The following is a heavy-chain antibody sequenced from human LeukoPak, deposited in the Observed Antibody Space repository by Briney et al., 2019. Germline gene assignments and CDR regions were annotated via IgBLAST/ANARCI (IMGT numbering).Heavy chain of an antibody. V-gene: IGHV3-48*04. CDR1: GFTFSSYS. CDR2: ISSDGATT. J-gene: IGHJ1*01. D-gene: IGHD3-3*01. Sequence: GGSLRLSXAASGFTFSSYSMTWVRQAPGEGLQWVSYISSDGATTYYTDSVKGRFIISRDNAKNSLFLQINSLRAEDTAVYYCAGSTLWSGIFQYWGQGTLVTVSS. CDR3: AGSTLWSGIFQY.